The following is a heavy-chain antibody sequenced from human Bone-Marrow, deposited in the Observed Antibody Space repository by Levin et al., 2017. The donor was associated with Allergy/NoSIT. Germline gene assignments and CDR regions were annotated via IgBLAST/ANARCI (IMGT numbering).Heavy chain of an antibody. CDR3: ARDPGSERGMNDALDL. CDR1: GFTLGTYW. J-gene: IGHJ3*01. Sequence: QSGGSLRLSCAASGFTLGTYWMHWVRHTPGRGLVCVSRINPDGDIIYYADSVKGRFTISRDTAKNIMYLQMNSLRVEDTAVYYCARDPGSERGMNDALDLWGQGTLVTVSS. CDR2: INPDGDII. V-gene: IGHV3-74*01. D-gene: IGHD3-10*01.